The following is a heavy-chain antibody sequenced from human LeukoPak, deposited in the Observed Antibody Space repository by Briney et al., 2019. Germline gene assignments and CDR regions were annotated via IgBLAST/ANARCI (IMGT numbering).Heavy chain of an antibody. CDR1: GFTFSTYP. V-gene: IGHV3-30-3*01. Sequence: GGSLRLSCAASGFTFSTYPMHWVRQAPGKGLEWVAVISYDDGTNKYYADSVKGRFTISRNNSKNTLYLQMNSLRAEDAAVYYCARLNLGYGYFLEATKHDYWGQGTLVTVSS. J-gene: IGHJ4*02. CDR3: ARLNLGYGYFLEATKHDY. D-gene: IGHD5-18*01. CDR2: ISYDDGTNK.